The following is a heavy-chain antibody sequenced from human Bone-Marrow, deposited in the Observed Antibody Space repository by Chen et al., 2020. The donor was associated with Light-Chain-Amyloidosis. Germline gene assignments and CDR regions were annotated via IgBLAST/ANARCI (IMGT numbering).Heavy chain of an antibody. J-gene: IGHJ4*02. D-gene: IGHD3-3*01. Sequence: QVQLVESGGGVVQPGRSLGPPCPRPGSPSGTFACNWVRQAPGKGLEWVAVIWYDGSNKYYADSVKGRFTISRDNSKNTLYLQMNSLRAEDTAVYYCARSYYDFWSGYLNYFDYWGQGTLVTVSS. CDR2: IWYDGSNK. CDR3: ARSYYDFWSGYLNYFDY. CDR1: GSPSGTFA. V-gene: IGHV3-33*01.